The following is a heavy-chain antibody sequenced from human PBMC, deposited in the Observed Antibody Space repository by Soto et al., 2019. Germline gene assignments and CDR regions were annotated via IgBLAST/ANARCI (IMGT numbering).Heavy chain of an antibody. CDR1: GFTFSSYA. Sequence: GGSLRLSCAASGFTFSSYAMHWVRQAPGKGLEWVAVISYDGSNKYYADSVKGRFTISRDNSKNTLYLQMNSLRAEDTAVYYCARDSKYYFDYWGQGTLVTVSS. J-gene: IGHJ4*02. CDR2: ISYDGSNK. CDR3: ARDSKYYFDY. V-gene: IGHV3-30-3*01. D-gene: IGHD3-3*02.